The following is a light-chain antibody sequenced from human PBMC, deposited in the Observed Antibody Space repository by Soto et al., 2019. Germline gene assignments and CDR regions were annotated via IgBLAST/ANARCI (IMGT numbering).Light chain of an antibody. Sequence: QPVLTQPPSASGSPGQSVTVSCTGTSSDIGDYNYVSWYQQHPGKAPKLMIYEVSKRPSGVPDRFSGSKSGNTASLTVSGLQADDEADYYCSLYVGNNNLVFGGGTKLTVL. V-gene: IGLV2-8*01. CDR3: SLYVGNNNLV. J-gene: IGLJ2*01. CDR2: EVS. CDR1: SSDIGDYNY.